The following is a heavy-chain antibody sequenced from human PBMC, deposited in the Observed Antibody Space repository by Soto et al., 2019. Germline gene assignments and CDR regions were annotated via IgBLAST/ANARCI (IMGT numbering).Heavy chain of an antibody. CDR3: ARPNGRGYWSGGIFYRYYGMGF. D-gene: IGHD2-15*01. J-gene: IGHJ6*02. CDR2: IYPGDSAT. V-gene: IGHV5-51*01. Sequence: GESLKIACKASGYSFTSYWIGCVRQMSGKGLEWMGIIYPGDSATRYSPSFQGQVTISADTSISTASLQWSSLKASDTAMYYCARPNGRGYWSGGIFYRYYGMGFWGQGTTGNVAS. CDR1: GYSFTSYW.